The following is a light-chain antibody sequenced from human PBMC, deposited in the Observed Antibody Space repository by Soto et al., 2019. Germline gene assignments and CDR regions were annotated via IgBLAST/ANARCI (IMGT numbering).Light chain of an antibody. CDR3: QQYNSIPLS. CDR2: KAS. J-gene: IGKJ4*01. V-gene: IGKV1-5*03. Sequence: DIEMTQSPSTVSASVGDRVTITCRASPSISTWLAWYQQKPGKAPKLLVYKASTLESGVPSRFSSSESGTEFTLTISSVQPDDFATYSCQQYNSIPLSVDGGIKVEIK. CDR1: PSISTW.